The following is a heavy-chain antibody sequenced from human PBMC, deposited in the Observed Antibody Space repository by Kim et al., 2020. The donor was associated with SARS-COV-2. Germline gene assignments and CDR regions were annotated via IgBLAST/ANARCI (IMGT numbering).Heavy chain of an antibody. J-gene: IGHJ4*02. V-gene: IGHV3-48*03. Sequence: KGRFTISRDNAKKSLYLQMNSLRAEDTAVYYCASSYYDSSGDSRTSTIDYWGQGTLVTVSS. CDR3: ASSYYDSSGDSRTSTIDY. D-gene: IGHD3-22*01.